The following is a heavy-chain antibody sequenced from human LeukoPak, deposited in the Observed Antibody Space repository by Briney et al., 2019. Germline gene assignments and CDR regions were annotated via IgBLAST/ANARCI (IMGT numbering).Heavy chain of an antibody. CDR2: ISSSSSYI. CDR3: ARDLTVGATVRYFDY. V-gene: IGHV3-21*01. J-gene: IGHJ4*02. D-gene: IGHD1-26*01. CDR1: GFTFSSYS. Sequence: GGSLRLSCAASGFTFSSYSMNWVRQAPGKGLEWVSSISSSSSYIYYADSVKGRFTISRDNAKNSLYLQMNSLRAEDTAVYYCARDLTVGATVRYFDYWGQGTLVTVSS.